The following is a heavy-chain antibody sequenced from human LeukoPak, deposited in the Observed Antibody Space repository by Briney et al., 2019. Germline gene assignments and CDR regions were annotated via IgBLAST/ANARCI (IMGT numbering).Heavy chain of an antibody. CDR3: ARSRLTGGHFDY. CDR2: INPNSGGT. D-gene: IGHD7-27*01. J-gene: IGHJ4*02. V-gene: IGHV1-2*02. CDR1: GYTFTGYY. Sequence: ASVKVSCKASGYTFTGYYMHWVRQAPGQGLEWMGWINPNSGGTNYAQKFQGRVTMTRDTSISTAYMELSRLRSDDTAVYYCARSRLTGGHFDYWGQGTLVTVSS.